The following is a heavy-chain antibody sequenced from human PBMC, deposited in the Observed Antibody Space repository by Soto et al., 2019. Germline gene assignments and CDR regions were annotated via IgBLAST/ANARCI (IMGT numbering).Heavy chain of an antibody. Sequence: SETLSLTCAVSGDSISRGGYSWTWIRQPPGKALEWIGNIYDSGSTSYNPSLKSRVTMSVDTSKNQFSLRLTSVTAADTAMYFCTRAERFPRSWFDPWGQGTQVTVSS. J-gene: IGHJ5*02. D-gene: IGHD3-10*01. V-gene: IGHV4-30-2*01. CDR3: TRAERFPRSWFDP. CDR2: IYDSGST. CDR1: GDSISRGGYS.